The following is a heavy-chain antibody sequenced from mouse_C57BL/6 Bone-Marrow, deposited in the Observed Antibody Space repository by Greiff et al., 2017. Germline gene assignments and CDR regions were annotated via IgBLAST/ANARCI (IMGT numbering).Heavy chain of an antibody. Sequence: QVQLQQSGAELARPGASVKLSCKASGYTFTSYGISWVKQRTGQGLEWIGEIYPRSGNTYYNEKFKGKATLTADKSSSTAYMELRSLTSEDSAVYYCARQLRSYWYFGVWGTGTTVTVSS. J-gene: IGHJ1*03. D-gene: IGHD3-2*02. V-gene: IGHV1-81*01. CDR2: IYPRSGNT. CDR3: ARQLRSYWYFGV. CDR1: GYTFTSYG.